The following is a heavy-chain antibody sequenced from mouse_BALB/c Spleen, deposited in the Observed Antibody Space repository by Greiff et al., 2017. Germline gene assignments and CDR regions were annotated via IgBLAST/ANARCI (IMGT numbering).Heavy chain of an antibody. CDR1: GFTFTDYY. Sequence: EVQLVESGGGLVQPGGSLRLSCATSGFTFTDYYMSWVRQPPGKALEWLGFIRNKANGYTTEYSASVKGRFTISRDNSQSILYLQMNTLRAEDSATYYCARDGITTAWFAYWGQGTLVTVSA. V-gene: IGHV7-3*02. CDR2: IRNKANGYTT. CDR3: ARDGITTAWFAY. D-gene: IGHD1-1*01. J-gene: IGHJ3*01.